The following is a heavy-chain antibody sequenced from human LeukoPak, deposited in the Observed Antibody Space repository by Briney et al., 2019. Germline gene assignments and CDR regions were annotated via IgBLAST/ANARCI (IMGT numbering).Heavy chain of an antibody. Sequence: ASVKVSCKASGYTFTSYYMHWVRQAPGQGLEWMGIINPSGGSTSYAQKFQGRVTMTRDMSTSTVYMELSSLRSEDTAVYYCARDQIEGTSAFDIWGQATMVTVSS. CDR1: GYTFTSYY. J-gene: IGHJ3*02. D-gene: IGHD2-21*01. CDR2: INPSGGST. CDR3: ARDQIEGTSAFDI. V-gene: IGHV1-46*01.